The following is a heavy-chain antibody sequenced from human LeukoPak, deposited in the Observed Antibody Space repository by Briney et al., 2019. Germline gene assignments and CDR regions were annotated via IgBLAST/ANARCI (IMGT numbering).Heavy chain of an antibody. CDR3: ASPARENDAFDI. CDR2: INPNSGGT. J-gene: IGHJ3*02. D-gene: IGHD1-26*01. Sequence: ASVKVSCKASGYTFTGYYMHWVRQAPGQGLEWMGRINPNSGGTNYAQKFQGRVTITRDTSISTAYMELSRLRSDDTAVYYCASPARENDAFDIWGQGTMVTVSS. V-gene: IGHV1-2*06. CDR1: GYTFTGYY.